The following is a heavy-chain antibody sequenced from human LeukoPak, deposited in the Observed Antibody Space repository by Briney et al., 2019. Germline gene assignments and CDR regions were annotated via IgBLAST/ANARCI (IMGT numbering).Heavy chain of an antibody. D-gene: IGHD4-11*01. CDR2: ISGSSITI. Sequence: GGSLRLSCAASGFTFSSYSMNWVRQAPGKGLEWVSKISGSSITIYYADSVKGRFTISRDNAKNSLYLQLNSLRDGDTAVYYCSFSGNYGVYWGQGTLVTVSS. J-gene: IGHJ4*02. CDR1: GFTFSSYS. V-gene: IGHV3-48*02. CDR3: SFSGNYGVY.